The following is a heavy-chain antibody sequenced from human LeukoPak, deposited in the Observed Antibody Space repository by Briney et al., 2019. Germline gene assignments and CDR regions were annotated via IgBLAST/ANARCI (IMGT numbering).Heavy chain of an antibody. D-gene: IGHD6-19*01. CDR2: IQDSGST. CDR1: GGSITSHY. CDR3: ARRSGWYGIDY. Sequence: LETLSLTCTVSGGSITSHYWTWIRQPPGKGLEWIGYIQDSGSTNYNPSLKNRVTISIDTSKSQFSLKLNSVTAADTAVYYCARRSGWYGIDYWGQGTLVTVSS. J-gene: IGHJ4*02. V-gene: IGHV4-59*08.